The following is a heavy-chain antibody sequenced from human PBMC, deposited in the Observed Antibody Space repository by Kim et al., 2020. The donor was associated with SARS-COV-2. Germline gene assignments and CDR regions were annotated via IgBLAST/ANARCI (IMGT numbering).Heavy chain of an antibody. CDR2: ISYDGSNK. CDR1: GFTFSSYA. D-gene: IGHD3-9*01. V-gene: IGHV3-30*04. CDR3: ARDMYYDILTGYAGYYGMDV. Sequence: GGSLRLSCAASGFTFSSYAMHWVRQAPGKGLEWVAVISYDGSNKYYADSVKGRFTISRDNSKNTPYLQMNSLRAEDTAVYYCARDMYYDILTGYAGYYGMDVWGQGTTVTVSS. J-gene: IGHJ6*02.